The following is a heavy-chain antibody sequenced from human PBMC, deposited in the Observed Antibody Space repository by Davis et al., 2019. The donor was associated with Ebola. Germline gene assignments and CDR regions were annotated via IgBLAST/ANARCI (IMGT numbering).Heavy chain of an antibody. CDR1: GFTFSSYS. Sequence: GESLKIPCAASGFTFSSYSMNWVRQAPGKGLEWVSFISSSSSYIYYADSVKGRFTISRDNAKNSLYLQMNSLRAEDTAVYYCARFYYDILTGYYNIGGYYGMDVWGQGTTVTVSS. V-gene: IGHV3-21*01. CDR2: ISSSSSYI. J-gene: IGHJ6*02. CDR3: ARFYYDILTGYYNIGGYYGMDV. D-gene: IGHD3-9*01.